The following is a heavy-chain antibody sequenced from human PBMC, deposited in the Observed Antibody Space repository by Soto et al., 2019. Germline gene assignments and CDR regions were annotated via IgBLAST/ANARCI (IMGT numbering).Heavy chain of an antibody. V-gene: IGHV4-39*01. J-gene: IGHJ4*02. CDR1: GGSISSSRYY. D-gene: IGHD5-12*01. Sequence: QLQLQESGPGLVKPSETLSLTCSVSGGSISSSRYYWGWIRQPPGKGLEWIATIYYGGSTYYNPYLKSRVTISVDTSKNQFSLKLSSVTAADTAVYYCARHVVDVMATITSFDSWGQGTLVTVSS. CDR2: IYYGGST. CDR3: ARHVVDVMATITSFDS.